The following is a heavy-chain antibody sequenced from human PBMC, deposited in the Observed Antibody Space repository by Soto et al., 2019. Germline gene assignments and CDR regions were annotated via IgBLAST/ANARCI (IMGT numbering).Heavy chain of an antibody. V-gene: IGHV4-31*03. CDR1: GGSISSGGYY. D-gene: IGHD3-22*01. Sequence: NPSETLSLTCTVSGGSISSGGYYWSWIRQHPGKGLEWIGYIYYSGSTYYNPSLKSRVTISVDTSKNQFSLKLSSVTAADTAVYYCARRYYYDSSGYQVWGQGTLVTVSS. J-gene: IGHJ4*02. CDR3: ARRYYYDSSGYQV. CDR2: IYYSGST.